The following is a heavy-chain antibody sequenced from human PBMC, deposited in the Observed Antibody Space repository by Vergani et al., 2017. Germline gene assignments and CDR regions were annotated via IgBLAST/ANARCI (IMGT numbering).Heavy chain of an antibody. D-gene: IGHD2-2*01. CDR3: AKGVYCSSTSCYEGRGYYYGMGV. CDR2: IRSKANSYAT. J-gene: IGHJ6*02. CDR1: GFTFSGSA. Sequence: EVQVVESGGGLVQPGGSLKLSCAASGFTFSGSAMHWVRQASGKGLEWVGRIRSKANSYATAYAASVKGRFTISRDDSKNTAYLQMNSLRADDTAVYYCAKGVYCSSTSCYEGRGYYYGMGVWGQGTTVTFSS. V-gene: IGHV3-73*02.